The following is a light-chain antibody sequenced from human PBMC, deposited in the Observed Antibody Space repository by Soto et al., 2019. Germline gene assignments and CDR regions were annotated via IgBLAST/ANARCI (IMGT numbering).Light chain of an antibody. CDR1: QGISSY. CDR2: AAS. CDR3: QQVNSYPLT. V-gene: IGKV1-9*01. Sequence: DIQLTQSPSFLSASVGDRVTITCRASQGISSYLAWYQQKPGIAPKFLLYAASTLQSGVPSRFSGSGSGTEFTLTISSLLPEDFATYDCQQVNSYPLTFGGGTKVEIK. J-gene: IGKJ4*01.